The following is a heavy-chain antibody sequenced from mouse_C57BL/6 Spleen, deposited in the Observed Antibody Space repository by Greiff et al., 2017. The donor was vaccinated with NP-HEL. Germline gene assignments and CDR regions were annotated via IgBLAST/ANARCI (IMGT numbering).Heavy chain of an antibody. CDR3: ARWSYLLSNLFDD. D-gene: IGHD2-1*01. CDR2: LDPSDSYT. J-gene: IGHJ2*01. Sequence: QVQLHQPGAELVMPGASVKLSCKASGYTFTSYWMHWVKQRPGQGLEWIGELDPSDSYTNYNQKFKGKSTLTVDKSSSTAYMQLSSLTSEYSAVYYCARWSYLLSNLFDDWGQGTTLTVSS. CDR1: GYTFTSYW. V-gene: IGHV1-69*01.